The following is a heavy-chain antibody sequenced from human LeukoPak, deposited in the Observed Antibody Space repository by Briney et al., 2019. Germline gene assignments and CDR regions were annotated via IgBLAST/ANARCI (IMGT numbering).Heavy chain of an antibody. CDR3: ARHGWGYMSAFDM. CDR1: GYSISSGYY. D-gene: IGHD6-19*01. CDR2: VYHSGNN. Sequence: SETLSLTCGVSGYSISSGYYWGWIRQSPVKGLEWIGIVYHSGNNYYNPSLKSRVTISVDTSENQFSLKLNTVTAADTAVYYCARHGWGYMSAFDMWGRGTMVTVSS. V-gene: IGHV4-38-2*01. J-gene: IGHJ3*02.